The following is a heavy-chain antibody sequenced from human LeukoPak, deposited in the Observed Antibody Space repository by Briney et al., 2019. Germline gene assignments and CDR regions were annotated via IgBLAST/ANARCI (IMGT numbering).Heavy chain of an antibody. V-gene: IGHV3-53*01. Sequence: GGSLRLSCAASGFTVSSNYMSWVRQAPGKGLEWVSVIYSGGSTYYADSVKGRFTIPRDNSKNTLYLQMNSLRAEDTAVYYCASFFPAYYDSSGYYSDYWGQGTLVTVSS. CDR3: ASFFPAYYDSSGYYSDY. J-gene: IGHJ4*02. CDR2: IYSGGST. CDR1: GFTVSSNY. D-gene: IGHD3-22*01.